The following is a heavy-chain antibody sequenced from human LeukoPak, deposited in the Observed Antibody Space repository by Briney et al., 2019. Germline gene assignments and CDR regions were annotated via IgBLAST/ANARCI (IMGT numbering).Heavy chain of an antibody. CDR3: AKGGASDLWFGIIWYYFDY. CDR2: IKSKTDPGTT. D-gene: IGHD3-10*01. Sequence: GGSLRLSCAASGFSFSDAWMSWVRQAPGKGLEWVGRIKSKTDPGTTDYAAPLKGRFTISRDDSKNTLYLQMNSLKTEDTAVYYCAKGGASDLWFGIIWYYFDYWGQGTLVTVSS. J-gene: IGHJ4*02. V-gene: IGHV3-15*01. CDR1: GFSFSDAW.